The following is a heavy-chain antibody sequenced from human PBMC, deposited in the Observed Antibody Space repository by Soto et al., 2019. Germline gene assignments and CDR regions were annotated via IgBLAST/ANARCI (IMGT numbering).Heavy chain of an antibody. D-gene: IGHD3-10*01. Sequence: QVQLVQSGAEVKKPGASVKVSCKASGYTFTSYAMHWVRQAPGQRLEWMGWINAGNGNTKYSQKFQGRVTITRDTXAXTXXMELSSLRSEDTAVYYCARDITMVRGVIPYDAFDIWGQGTMVTVSS. V-gene: IGHV1-3*01. CDR3: ARDITMVRGVIPYDAFDI. CDR2: INAGNGNT. CDR1: GYTFTSYA. J-gene: IGHJ3*02.